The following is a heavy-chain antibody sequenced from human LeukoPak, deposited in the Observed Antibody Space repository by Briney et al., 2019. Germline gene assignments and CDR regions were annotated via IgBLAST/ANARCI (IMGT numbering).Heavy chain of an antibody. V-gene: IGHV3-7*01. D-gene: IGHD1-26*01. CDR3: AFFVREPQY. CDR1: GSAFSRYW. CDR2: IQHDGAVK. J-gene: IGHJ1*01. Sequence: PGGSLRLSCVVSGSAFSRYWMGWVRQAPGKGLEWVANIQHDGAVKWYVDSAKGRFSISRDNTKNSLYLQMNSLRAEDTAIYYCAFFVREPQYWGPGTLVTVSS.